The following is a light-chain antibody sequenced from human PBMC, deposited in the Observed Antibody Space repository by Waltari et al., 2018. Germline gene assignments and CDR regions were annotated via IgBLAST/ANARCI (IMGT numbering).Light chain of an antibody. J-gene: IGLJ2*01. V-gene: IGLV1-51*01. Sequence: QSVLTQPPSVSPTPGPKVTISCPGSSSNIGSAYVSWYQHLPGPAPKLLIYYNTERHSGIPDRFSVSKSGTSATLDISGLQTGDEADYYCGTWDTNLRAGVFGGGTKLTVL. CDR2: YNT. CDR3: GTWDTNLRAGV. CDR1: SSNIGSAY.